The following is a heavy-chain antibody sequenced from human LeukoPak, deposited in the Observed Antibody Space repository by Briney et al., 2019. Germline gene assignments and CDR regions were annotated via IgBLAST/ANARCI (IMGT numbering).Heavy chain of an antibody. Sequence: GGSLRLSCAASGFTFNSYWMGWIRQVPGKGLEWVADIKEDGSDKYSGDSMKGRFTISRDNAKNSLYLQMDSLRAEDTAVYYCARDTYRFFDLWGRGTLVTVSS. V-gene: IGHV3-7*01. CDR3: ARDTYRFFDL. J-gene: IGHJ2*01. CDR2: IKEDGSDK. CDR1: GFTFNSYW.